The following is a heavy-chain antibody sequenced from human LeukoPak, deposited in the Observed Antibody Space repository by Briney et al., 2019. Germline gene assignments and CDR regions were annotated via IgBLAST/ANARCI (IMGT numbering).Heavy chain of an antibody. CDR3: ARRRIVVVPAANLGDYYYYYYMDV. D-gene: IGHD2-2*01. CDR1: GCSFTSYW. J-gene: IGHJ6*03. V-gene: IGHV5-51*01. CDR2: IYPGDSDT. Sequence: AGESLKISCKGSGCSFTSYWIGWVRQMPGKGLEWMGIIYPGDSDTRYSPSFQGQVTISADKSISTAYLQWSSLKASDTAMYYCARRRIVVVPAANLGDYYYYYYMDVWGKGTTVTVSS.